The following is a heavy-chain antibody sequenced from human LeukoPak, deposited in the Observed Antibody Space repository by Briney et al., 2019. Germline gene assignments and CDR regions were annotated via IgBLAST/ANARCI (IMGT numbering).Heavy chain of an antibody. J-gene: IGHJ5*01. V-gene: IGHV3-48*03. CDR3: AKDPETYSSRWFDS. CDR2: ISSSGSTI. Sequence: GGSLRLSCAASGFTFSSYEMNWVRQAPGKGLEWVSYISSSGSTIYYADSVKGRFTISRDNAKNSLYLQMNSLQVEDTAVYYCAKDPETYSSRWFDSWGQGTLVTVSS. D-gene: IGHD2-21*01. CDR1: GFTFSSYE.